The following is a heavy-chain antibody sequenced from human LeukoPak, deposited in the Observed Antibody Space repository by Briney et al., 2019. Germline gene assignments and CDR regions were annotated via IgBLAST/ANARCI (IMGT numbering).Heavy chain of an antibody. CDR1: GGSISSYY. CDR3: AREVQDSSGWYVY. CDR2: IYYSGST. D-gene: IGHD6-19*01. J-gene: IGHJ4*02. V-gene: IGHV4-59*01. Sequence: SETLSLTYTVSGGSISSYYWSWIRQPPGKGLEWIGYIYYSGSTNYNPSLKSRVTISVDTSKNQFSLKLSSVTAADTAVYYCAREVQDSSGWYVYWGQGTLVTVSS.